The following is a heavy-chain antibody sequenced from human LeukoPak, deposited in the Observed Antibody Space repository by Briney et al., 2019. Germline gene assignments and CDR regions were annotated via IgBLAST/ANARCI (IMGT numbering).Heavy chain of an antibody. D-gene: IGHD1-7*01. J-gene: IGHJ6*02. CDR1: GFTFSSYG. V-gene: IGHV3-33*01. CDR2: IWYDGSNK. Sequence: GGSLRLSCAASGFTFSSYGMHWVRQAPGKGLEWVAVIWYDGSNKYYADSAKGRFTISRDNSKNTLYLQMNSLRAEDTAVYYCARDRGTGTTTYYYGMDVWGQGTTVTASS. CDR3: ARDRGTGTTTYYYGMDV.